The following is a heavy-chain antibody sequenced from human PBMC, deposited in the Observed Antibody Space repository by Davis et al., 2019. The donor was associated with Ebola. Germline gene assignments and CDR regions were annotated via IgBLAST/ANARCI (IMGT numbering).Heavy chain of an antibody. J-gene: IGHJ3*02. CDR2: MNPNSGNT. CDR1: GYTFTSYD. CDR3: AREETYCSGGSCYSGFDAFDI. D-gene: IGHD2-15*01. V-gene: IGHV1-8*01. Sequence: AASVKVSCKASGYTFTSYDINWLRQATGQGLEWMGWMNPNSGNTGYAQKFQGRVTMTRNTSISTAYMELSSLRSEDTAVYYCAREETYCSGGSCYSGFDAFDIWGQGTMVTVSS.